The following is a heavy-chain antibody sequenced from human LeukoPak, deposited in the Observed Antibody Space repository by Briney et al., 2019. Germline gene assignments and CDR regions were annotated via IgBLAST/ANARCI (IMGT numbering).Heavy chain of an antibody. D-gene: IGHD3-10*01. V-gene: IGHV4-34*01. CDR3: ASDREYYYGSGSFDY. Sequence: PSETLSLTCAVYGGSFSGYYWSWIRQPPGKGLEWIGEINHSGSTNYNPSLKSRVTISVDTSKNQFSLKLSSVTAADTAVYYCASDREYYYGSGSFDYWGQGTLVTVSS. CDR2: INHSGST. J-gene: IGHJ4*02. CDR1: GGSFSGYY.